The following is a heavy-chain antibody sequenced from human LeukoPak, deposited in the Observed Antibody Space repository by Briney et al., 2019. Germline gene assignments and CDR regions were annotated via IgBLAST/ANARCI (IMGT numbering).Heavy chain of an antibody. D-gene: IGHD2-8*02. J-gene: IGHJ4*02. Sequence: GGSLRLSCAASGFTFSSYAMSWVRQAPGKGLEWVSAISGSGGSTYYADSVKGRFTISRDNSKNTVYLEIDNLRAEDTAVYYCAKCMSGTGVCLNFDSWGQGILVTVSS. CDR2: ISGSGGST. V-gene: IGHV3-23*01. CDR1: GFTFSSYA. CDR3: AKCMSGTGVCLNFDS.